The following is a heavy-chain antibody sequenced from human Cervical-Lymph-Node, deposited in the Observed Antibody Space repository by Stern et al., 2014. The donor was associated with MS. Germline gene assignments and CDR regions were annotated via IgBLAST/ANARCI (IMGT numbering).Heavy chain of an antibody. D-gene: IGHD1-26*01. J-gene: IGHJ4*02. Sequence: VQLVESGGGVVQPGRSLRLSCAASGFTFSEYTMHWVRQAPGKGPEWVALISYDGRNRYYADSVKGRFTISRDKSKNTLYLQRNTLKTEDTAVFYCARSGSYFSPFDYWGQGTLVTVSS. CDR2: ISYDGRNR. V-gene: IGHV3-30*04. CDR1: GFTFSEYT. CDR3: ARSGSYFSPFDY.